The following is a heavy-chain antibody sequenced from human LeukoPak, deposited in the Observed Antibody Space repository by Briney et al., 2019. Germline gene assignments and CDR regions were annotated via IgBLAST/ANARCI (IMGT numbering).Heavy chain of an antibody. J-gene: IGHJ4*02. CDR2: INQSGST. D-gene: IGHD3-22*01. Sequence: SETLSLTCAVYGGSFSGYYWSWIRQPPGKGLEWIGEINQSGSTNYNPSLKSRVTISVDTSKNQFSLKLSSVTAADTAVYYCARSCGDYYDSSGYYQYYFDYWGQGTLVTVSS. CDR3: ARSCGDYYDSSGYYQYYFDY. CDR1: GGSFSGYY. V-gene: IGHV4-34*01.